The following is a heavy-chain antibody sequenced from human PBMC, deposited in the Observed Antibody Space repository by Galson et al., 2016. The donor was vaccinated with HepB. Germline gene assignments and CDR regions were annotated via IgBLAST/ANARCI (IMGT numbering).Heavy chain of an antibody. V-gene: IGHV4-59*01. CDR1: GASISGSS. CDR3: ARHSGAGSYPLDY. D-gene: IGHD3-10*01. CDR2: ISHIGIN. Sequence: LTCTVSGASISGSSWSWIRQPPGKGLEWIGYISHIGINKYNPSLNSRVTISADMSGNQFSLKLSSVTAADTGVYYCARHSGAGSYPLDYWGLGNLVTVSS. J-gene: IGHJ4*02.